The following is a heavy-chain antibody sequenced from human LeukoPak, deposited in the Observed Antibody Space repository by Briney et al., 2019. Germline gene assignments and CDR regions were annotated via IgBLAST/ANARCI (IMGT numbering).Heavy chain of an antibody. J-gene: IGHJ5*02. D-gene: IGHD3-22*01. Sequence: SETLSLTCTVSGGSISSYYWSWVRQPPAKGLGWIGYIYYSGSTNYNPSLKSRVTISVDTSTNQFSLKLSSVTAADTAVYYCARDRDYYDSSGYPRPYNWFDPWGQGTLVTVSS. CDR3: ARDRDYYDSSGYPRPYNWFDP. CDR1: GGSISSYY. V-gene: IGHV4-59*01. CDR2: IYYSGST.